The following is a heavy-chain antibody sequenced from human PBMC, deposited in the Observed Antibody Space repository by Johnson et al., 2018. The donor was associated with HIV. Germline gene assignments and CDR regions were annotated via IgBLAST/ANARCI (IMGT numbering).Heavy chain of an antibody. V-gene: IGHV3-20*04. D-gene: IGHD6-6*01. CDR2: INWNGCST. CDR1: GFPFDDHG. J-gene: IGHJ3*02. CDR3: ARAWYSSSAFDI. Sequence: VQLVESGGGVVRPGGSLKFSCALSGFPFDDHGMSWVRQAPGKGLEWVSGINWNGCSTGSAASVKGRFTISRDNAKYSLYLPMNSLRAEDTALYYCARAWYSSSAFDIWGQGTMVTVSS.